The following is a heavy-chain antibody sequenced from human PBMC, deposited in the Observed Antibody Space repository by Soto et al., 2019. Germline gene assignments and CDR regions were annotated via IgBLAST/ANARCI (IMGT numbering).Heavy chain of an antibody. J-gene: IGHJ6*02. CDR1: GGSVSSGVYY. CDR2: INHSGST. CDR3: ARGRLRGLHQFHYYYYGMDI. V-gene: IGHV4-34*01. D-gene: IGHD4-4*01. Sequence: SETLSLTCSVSGGSVSSGVYYWSWIRQPPGKGLEWIGEINHSGSTNYNPSLKSRVTISVDTSKNQFSLKLSSVTAADTAVYYCARGRLRGLHQFHYYYYGMDIWGQGTTVTVSS.